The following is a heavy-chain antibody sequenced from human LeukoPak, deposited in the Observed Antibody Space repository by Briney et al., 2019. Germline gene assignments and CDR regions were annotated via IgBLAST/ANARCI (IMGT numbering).Heavy chain of an antibody. Sequence: GQSLKIACKGSRNIFANSLIGWVRQMPGKGREWMGSIYPCDCDFRYNPSFQGQATISPDKSISTAYLQWSSLKASDNALYYCATLMDVWGKGTKVSVCS. CDR1: RNIFANSL. V-gene: IGHV5-51*01. CDR3: ATLMDV. CDR2: IYPCDCDF. J-gene: IGHJ6*04.